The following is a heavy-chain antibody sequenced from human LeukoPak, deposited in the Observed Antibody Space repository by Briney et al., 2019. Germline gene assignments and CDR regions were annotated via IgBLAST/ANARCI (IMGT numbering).Heavy chain of an antibody. D-gene: IGHD2-21*01. CDR1: GYTFTRYD. CDR2: MNPNSGNT. CDR3: ARGPGVEIHLMDFQH. J-gene: IGHJ1*01. Sequence: ASVKVSCKASGYTFTRYDINWVRQAPGQGLEWMGWMNPNSGNTGYAQKFQGRVTMTRNTSISTAYMELSSLRSEDTAVYYCARGPGVEIHLMDFQHWGQGTLVTVSS. V-gene: IGHV1-8*01.